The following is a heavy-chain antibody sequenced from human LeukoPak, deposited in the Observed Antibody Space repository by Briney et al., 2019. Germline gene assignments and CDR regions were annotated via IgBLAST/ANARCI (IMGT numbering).Heavy chain of an antibody. CDR2: ISWNSGSI. CDR1: GFTFSNYW. V-gene: IGHV3-20*04. D-gene: IGHD6-19*01. J-gene: IGHJ6*02. Sequence: PGGSLRLSCAASGFTFSNYWMSWVRQAPGKGLEWVSGISWNSGSIGYADSVKGRFTISRDNAKNSLYLQMNSLRAEDTALYYCARVGAVAGPRDSYYYYGMDVWGQGTTVTVSS. CDR3: ARVGAVAGPRDSYYYYGMDV.